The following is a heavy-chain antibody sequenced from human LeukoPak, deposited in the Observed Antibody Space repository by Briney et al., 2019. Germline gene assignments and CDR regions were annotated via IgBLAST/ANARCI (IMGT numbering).Heavy chain of an antibody. J-gene: IGHJ4*02. D-gene: IGHD3-22*01. CDR1: GFTFSSYA. V-gene: IGHV3-23*01. CDR3: AKGSYYDSSGSFYFDY. Sequence: GGFLRLSCAASGFTFSSYAMSWVRQAPGKGLEWVSGISGSGDNTYYADSVKGRFTISRDNSKNTLYVQVNSLGTEDTAAYYCAKGSYYDSSGSFYFDYWGQGTLVTVSS. CDR2: ISGSGDNT.